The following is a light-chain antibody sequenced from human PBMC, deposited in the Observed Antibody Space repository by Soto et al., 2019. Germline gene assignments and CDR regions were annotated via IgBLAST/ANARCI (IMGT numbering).Light chain of an antibody. CDR2: AAS. J-gene: IGKJ5*01. V-gene: IGKV1-9*01. Sequence: DIQLTQSPSFLSASVGDRVTITCRASQGISDYFAWYQQKLGKAPKLLIFAASTLQNGVPSRFSGSGSGTEFSLTISSLQPEDFATYYCQQLNSYPITFGQGTRLEIK. CDR3: QQLNSYPIT. CDR1: QGISDY.